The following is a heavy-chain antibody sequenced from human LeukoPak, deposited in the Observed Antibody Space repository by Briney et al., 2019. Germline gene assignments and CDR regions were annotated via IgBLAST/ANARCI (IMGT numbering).Heavy chain of an antibody. J-gene: IGHJ5*02. CDR3: ARDGGLDGSGSYYRDYNWFDP. CDR2: IYYSGST. V-gene: IGHV4-59*01. D-gene: IGHD3-10*01. Sequence: SETLSLTCTVSGGSISSYYWSWIRQPPGKGLEWIGYIYYSGSTNYNPSLKSRVTISVDTSKNQFSLKLSSVTAADTAVYYCARDGGLDGSGSYYRDYNWFDPWGQGTLVTVSS. CDR1: GGSISSYY.